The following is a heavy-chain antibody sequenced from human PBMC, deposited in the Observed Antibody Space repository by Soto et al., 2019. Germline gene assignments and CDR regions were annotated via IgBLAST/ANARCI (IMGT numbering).Heavy chain of an antibody. CDR3: TRPDCRVDSGDF. J-gene: IGHJ4*02. V-gene: IGHV3-73*01. CDR2: VRTKINDYST. Sequence: EVQLVESGGGLVRPGGSLTLSCSVSGLTFSVSVIHWVRQPPGKGLEWVGRVRTKINDYSTSYSESVKGRFTISRDDSKNTAWLQMNSLTTEDTAVYDCTRPDCRVDSGDFWGRGTLCTVSS. D-gene: IGHD2-21*02. CDR1: GLTFSVSV.